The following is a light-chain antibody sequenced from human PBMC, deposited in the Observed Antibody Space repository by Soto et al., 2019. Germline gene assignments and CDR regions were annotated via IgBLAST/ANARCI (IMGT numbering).Light chain of an antibody. J-gene: IGKJ1*01. V-gene: IGKV3-20*01. Sequence: EIVLTQSPGTLSLSPGERATLSCRASQSVGSNYLAWYQQKPGQAPRLLIYGASSRATGIPDRFSGSGSGTDFTLTISRLAPEDFAVYYCQQYGSSPETFGQGTKVDI. CDR3: QQYGSSPET. CDR2: GAS. CDR1: QSVGSNY.